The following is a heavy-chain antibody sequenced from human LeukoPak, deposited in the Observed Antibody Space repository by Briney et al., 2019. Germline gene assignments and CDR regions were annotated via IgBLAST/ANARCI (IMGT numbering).Heavy chain of an antibody. CDR1: GYTFTNYG. CDR2: ISAYNGHT. D-gene: IGHD5-18*01. V-gene: IGHV1-18*01. Sequence: ASVKVSCKASGYTFTNYGISWVRQAPGQGLEWMGWISAYNGHTKYAQKVQGRVTMTRDTSTSTAYMELRSLRSDDTAVYYCARGHRYGFLSGDHYYYYMDVWGKGTSVTISS. J-gene: IGHJ6*03. CDR3: ARGHRYGFLSGDHYYYYMDV.